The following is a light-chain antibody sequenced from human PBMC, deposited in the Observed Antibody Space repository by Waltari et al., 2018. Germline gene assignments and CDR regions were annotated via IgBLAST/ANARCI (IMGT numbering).Light chain of an antibody. CDR2: AAS. V-gene: IGKV1-39*01. J-gene: IGKJ1*01. CDR1: QSMSKY. CDR3: QQSYSTPRT. Sequence: TCPGRQSMSKYLNWYQQKAGKAPKLLIYAASRLQSGVPSRFSGSGSGTDFTLTISSLQPEDYATYYCQQSYSTPRTFGQGTKVEIK.